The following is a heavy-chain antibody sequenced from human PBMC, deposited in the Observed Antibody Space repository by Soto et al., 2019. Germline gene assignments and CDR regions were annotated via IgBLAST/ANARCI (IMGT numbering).Heavy chain of an antibody. V-gene: IGHV3-73*01. J-gene: IGHJ6*02. Sequence: GGSLRLSCAASGFTFSGSAMHWVRQASGKGLEWVGRIRSKANSYATAYAASVKGRFTISRDDSKNTAYLQMNSLKTEDTAVYYCTRQTKATGYYYYGMDVWGQGTTVTVSS. CDR1: GFTFSGSA. CDR3: TRQTKATGYYYYGMDV. CDR2: IRSKANSYAT. D-gene: IGHD5-12*01.